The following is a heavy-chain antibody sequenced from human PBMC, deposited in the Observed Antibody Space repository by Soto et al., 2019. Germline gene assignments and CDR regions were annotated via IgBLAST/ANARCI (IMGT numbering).Heavy chain of an antibody. V-gene: IGHV3-21*01. Sequence: GGSLRLACAASGFTFSSYSMNWVRQAPGKGLEWVSSISSSSSYIYYADSVKGRFTISRDNAKNSLYLQMNSLRAEDTAVYYCARDDQYQLLSYNSSSIDPSGQGPLVTVS. J-gene: IGHJ5*02. CDR2: ISSSSSYI. CDR3: ARDDQYQLLSYNSSSIDP. CDR1: GFTFSSYS. D-gene: IGHD2-2*01.